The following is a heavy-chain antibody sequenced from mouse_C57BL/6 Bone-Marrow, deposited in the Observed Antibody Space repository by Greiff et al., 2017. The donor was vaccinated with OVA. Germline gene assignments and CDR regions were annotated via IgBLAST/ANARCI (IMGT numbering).Heavy chain of an antibody. V-gene: IGHV1-63*01. CDR3: ASITTVPHYYAMDY. CDR2: IYPGGGYT. D-gene: IGHD1-1*01. CDR1: GYTFTNYW. J-gene: IGHJ4*01. Sequence: QVQLQQSGAELVRPGTSVKMSCKASGYTFTNYWIGWAKQRPGHGLEWIGDIYPGGGYTNYNEKFKGKATLTADKSSSTAYMQFSSLTYEDSAIYYCASITTVPHYYAMDYWGQGTSVTVSS.